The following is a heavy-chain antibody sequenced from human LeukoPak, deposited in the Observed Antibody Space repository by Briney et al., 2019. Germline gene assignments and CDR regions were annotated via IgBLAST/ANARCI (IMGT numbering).Heavy chain of an antibody. CDR2: IYYTGSI. D-gene: IGHD3-10*01. Sequence: SETLSLTCTVSGDSIISSRYYWGWIRQPPGKGLEWIGSIYYTGSIYYNPSLKSRVTKSVDTSKNQFSLKLSSVAAADRAVYYCARDYYGLEYWGQGTLVTVSS. CDR3: ARDYYGLEY. CDR1: GDSIISSRYY. J-gene: IGHJ4*02. V-gene: IGHV4-39*07.